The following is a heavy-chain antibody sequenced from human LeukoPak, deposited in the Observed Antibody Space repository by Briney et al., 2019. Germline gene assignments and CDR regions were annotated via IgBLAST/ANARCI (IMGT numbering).Heavy chain of an antibody. J-gene: IGHJ4*02. V-gene: IGHV6-1*01. Sequence: SQTLSLTCAISGDSVSSNSVTWNWIRQSPSRGLEWLGRTYYRSQWYNEYAPSVKGRIAFNPDTSKNQFSLQLNSLTPEDTAVYYCARALTRYFDYWGQGTLVAVSS. CDR3: ARALTRYFDY. CDR2: TYYRSQWYN. CDR1: GDSVSSNSVT.